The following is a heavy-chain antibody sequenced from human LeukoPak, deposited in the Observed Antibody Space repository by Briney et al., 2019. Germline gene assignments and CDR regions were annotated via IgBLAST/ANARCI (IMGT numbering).Heavy chain of an antibody. CDR1: GFTFSCYA. CDR2: ISGSGGST. CDR3: AKSIGGWAHHFYY. V-gene: IGHV3-23*01. Sequence: GGYLRLSCAASGFTFSCYAMRWVRQAPGKGLEWVSAISGSGGSTYYADSVKGRFTISRDNSKNTLYLQMNSLRADDTAVYYCAKSIGGWAHHFYYWGQGTLVTVSS. D-gene: IGHD6-19*01. J-gene: IGHJ4*02.